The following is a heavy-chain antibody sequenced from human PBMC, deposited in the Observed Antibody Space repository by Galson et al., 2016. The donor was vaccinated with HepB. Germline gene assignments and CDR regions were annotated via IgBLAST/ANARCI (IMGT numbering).Heavy chain of an antibody. CDR3: ARDLHSGSYTFDY. J-gene: IGHJ4*02. D-gene: IGHD1-26*01. CDR2: IPGSGDVT. Sequence: SLRLSCAASGFSFSLYTMNWIRQSPGKGLEWVSSIPGSGDVTHYADSVKGRFTVSRDNSRNTLYLQMNSLRDEDTAVYYCARDLHSGSYTFDYWGRGTLVTVSS. CDR1: GFSFSLYT. V-gene: IGHV3-23*01.